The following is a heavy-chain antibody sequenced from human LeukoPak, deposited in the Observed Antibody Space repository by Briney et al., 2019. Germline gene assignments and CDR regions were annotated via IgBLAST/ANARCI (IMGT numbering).Heavy chain of an antibody. CDR3: AKDMRSRGYSGYDCFDY. CDR2: INPHSGDT. CDR1: RYTFTGYY. D-gene: IGHD5-12*01. V-gene: IGHV1-2*02. J-gene: IGHJ4*02. Sequence: ATVKVSCKASRYTFTGYYMHWVRQAPGQGRWWMGWINPHSGDTNYAQKFQGRVTMTRDTSTSTAYMEVSRLRSDDTAVYYCAKDMRSRGYSGYDCFDYWGQGTLVTVSS.